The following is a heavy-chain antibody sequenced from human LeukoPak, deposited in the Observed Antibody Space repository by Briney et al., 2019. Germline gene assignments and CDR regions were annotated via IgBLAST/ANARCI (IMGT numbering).Heavy chain of an antibody. CDR3: ARGPSYCSSTSCYWYYFDY. V-gene: IGHV3-48*04. CDR1: GITFSSYS. J-gene: IGHJ4*02. D-gene: IGHD2-2*01. Sequence: PGGSLRLSCVASGITFSSYSMNWVRQAPGKVLEWVSYISSFSGTINYADSVKGRFTISRDNAKNSLYLQMNSLRAEDTALYYCARGPSYCSSTSCYWYYFDYWGQGTLVTVSS. CDR2: ISSFSGTI.